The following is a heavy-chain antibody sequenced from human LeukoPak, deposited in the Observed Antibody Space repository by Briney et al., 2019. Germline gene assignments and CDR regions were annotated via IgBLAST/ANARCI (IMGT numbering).Heavy chain of an antibody. D-gene: IGHD2-2*01. Sequence: ASVKVSCKPSGYTFSGYYIHWVRQAPGQGLEWMGWINPNSGGINYAQKFQGRVTMTRDTSISTAYMELSTLGSDDTAVYYCSRGEACTSTRCLYYYYMGVWGKGTTVTVSS. CDR2: INPNSGGI. CDR3: SRGEACTSTRCLYYYYMGV. V-gene: IGHV1-2*02. CDR1: GYTFSGYY. J-gene: IGHJ6*03.